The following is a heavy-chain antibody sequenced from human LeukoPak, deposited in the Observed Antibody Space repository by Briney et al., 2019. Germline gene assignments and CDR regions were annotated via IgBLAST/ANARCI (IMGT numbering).Heavy chain of an antibody. D-gene: IGHD6-13*01. J-gene: IGHJ5*02. CDR3: ARDSSGRAAGFGP. V-gene: IGHV1-69*13. CDR2: IIPIFGTA. CDR1: GGTFSSYA. Sequence: SVKVSCKASGGTFSSYAISWVRQAPGQGLEWMGGIIPIFGTANYAQKFQGRVTITADESTSTAYMELSSLRSEDTAVYYCARDSSGRAAGFGPWGQGTLVTVSS.